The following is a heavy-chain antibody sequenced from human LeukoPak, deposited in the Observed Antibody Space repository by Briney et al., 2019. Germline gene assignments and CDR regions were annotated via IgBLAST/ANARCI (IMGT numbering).Heavy chain of an antibody. CDR1: GFTFSSSA. J-gene: IGHJ4*02. D-gene: IGHD1-1*01. CDR2: IAHHGNNK. Sequence: GGSLRLSCGASGFTFSSSAMHWVRRGPGKGLEWVAYIAHHGNNKYYADSVKGRFTISRDNSKGSLYLQMNSLRADDTAVYYCARGWNWNRPYYFDYWGQGTLVTVSS. V-gene: IGHV3-30*02. CDR3: ARGWNWNRPYYFDY.